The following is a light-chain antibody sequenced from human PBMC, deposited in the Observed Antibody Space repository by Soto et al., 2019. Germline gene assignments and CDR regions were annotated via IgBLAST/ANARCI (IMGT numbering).Light chain of an antibody. J-gene: IGKJ4*01. V-gene: IGKV1-9*01. CDR3: QQLNSYPLT. CDR2: EAS. CDR1: QGISSF. Sequence: DIQLTQSPSFLSASVGDRVTITCRASQGISSFLAWYQQKPGKAPKFLIYEASTLQSGVPSRFSGSGSGTEFTLTINSLQPEDFATYYCQQLNSYPLTFGGGTKVEIK.